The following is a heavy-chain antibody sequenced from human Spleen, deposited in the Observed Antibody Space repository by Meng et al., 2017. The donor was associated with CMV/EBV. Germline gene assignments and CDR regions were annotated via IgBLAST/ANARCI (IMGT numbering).Heavy chain of an antibody. Sequence: GQPEGSGPGLGKPSQALSLTCTVSGGSISSGEYDWSWIRQPPGKGLEWIGYIYYSGSTYYNPSLKSRVTISVDTSKNQFSLKLSSVTAADTAVYYCARALAGVDYWGQGTLVTVSS. J-gene: IGHJ4*02. CDR3: ARALAGVDY. V-gene: IGHV4-30-4*08. D-gene: IGHD6-13*01. CDR2: IYYSGST. CDR1: GGSISSGEYD.